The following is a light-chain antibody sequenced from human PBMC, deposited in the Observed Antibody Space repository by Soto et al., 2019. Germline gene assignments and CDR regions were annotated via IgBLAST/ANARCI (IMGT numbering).Light chain of an antibody. CDR1: QSVSSSY. J-gene: IGKJ1*01. Sequence: IVLTQSPGTLSLSTGERATLSCRASQSVSSSYLAWYQQKPGQAPRLLIYGASSRATGIPDRFSGSGSGTDFTLTISRLEPEDFAVYYCQHYGSSPSTFGRGTKVDIK. V-gene: IGKV3-20*01. CDR2: GAS. CDR3: QHYGSSPST.